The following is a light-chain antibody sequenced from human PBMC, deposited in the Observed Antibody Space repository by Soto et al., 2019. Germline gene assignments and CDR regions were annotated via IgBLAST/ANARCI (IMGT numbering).Light chain of an antibody. CDR3: XXXXXWPLT. V-gene: IGKV3-15*01. J-gene: IGKJ1*01. CDR2: GAS. CDR1: QSVSSN. Sequence: EIVMTQSPATLSVSPGERATLXCRASQSVSSNLAWYQQKPGQAPRLLIYGASTRATGIPARFSGSGSGTEFTLTISXLXXXXXXXXXXXXXXXWPLTFGQGTKVEIK.